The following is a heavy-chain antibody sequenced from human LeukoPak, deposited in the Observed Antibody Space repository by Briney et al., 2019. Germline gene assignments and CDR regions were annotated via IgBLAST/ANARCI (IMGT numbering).Heavy chain of an antibody. V-gene: IGHV6-1*01. CDR2: TYYRSKWYN. Sequence: SQTLSLTCAVSGDSVSSNSAAWNWIRQSPPRGLEWLGRTYYRSKWYNDYAVSVKSRITINPDTSKNQFSLQLNSVTPEDTAVYYCVRDDGIGLDAFDVWSPGTMVTVSS. CDR3: VRDDGIGLDAFDV. CDR1: GDSVSSNSAA. D-gene: IGHD1-14*01. J-gene: IGHJ3*01.